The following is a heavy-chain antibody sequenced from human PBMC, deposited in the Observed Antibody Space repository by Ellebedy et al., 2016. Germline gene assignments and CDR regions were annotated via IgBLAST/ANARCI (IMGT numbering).Heavy chain of an antibody. CDR3: AKDSGGGTVMNY. Sequence: GGSLRLXXAASGFTFSSYWMHWVRQAPGKGLVWVSRINSDGSSTSYADSVRGRFTISRDNAKNSLYLQMNSLRAEDTALYYCAKDSGGGTVMNYWGQGTLVTVSS. D-gene: IGHD4-11*01. CDR1: GFTFSSYW. CDR2: INSDGSST. J-gene: IGHJ4*02. V-gene: IGHV3-74*01.